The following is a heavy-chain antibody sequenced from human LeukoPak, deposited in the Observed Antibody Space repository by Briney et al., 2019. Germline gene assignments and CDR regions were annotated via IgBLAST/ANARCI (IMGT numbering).Heavy chain of an antibody. J-gene: IGHJ3*02. CDR1: GGSISSYY. Sequence: PSETLSLTCTVSGGSISSYYWSWIRQPAGKGLEWIGRIYTSGSTNYNPSLKSRVTMSVDTSKNQFSLKLSSVTAADTAVYYCARDFRCSGGSCYSDAFDIWGQGQWSPSLQ. CDR2: IYTSGST. D-gene: IGHD2-15*01. V-gene: IGHV4-4*07. CDR3: ARDFRCSGGSCYSDAFDI.